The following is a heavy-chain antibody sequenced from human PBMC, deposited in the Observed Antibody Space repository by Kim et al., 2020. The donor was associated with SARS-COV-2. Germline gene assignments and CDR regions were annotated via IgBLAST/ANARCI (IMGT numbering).Heavy chain of an antibody. Sequence: GKSMFGQGFKGQFALTLDTSVNTAYLDISSLKAEDTAVYYCARGPGPVDYWGQGTLVTVSS. CDR3: ARGPGPVDY. CDR2: GKS. V-gene: IGHV7-4-1*02. J-gene: IGHJ4*02.